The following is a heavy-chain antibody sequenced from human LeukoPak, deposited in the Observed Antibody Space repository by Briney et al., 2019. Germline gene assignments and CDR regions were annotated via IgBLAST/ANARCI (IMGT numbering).Heavy chain of an antibody. D-gene: IGHD6-13*01. V-gene: IGHV4-4*09. CDR2: IYTSGST. J-gene: IGHJ4*02. Sequence: SETLSLTCTVSGGSISSYSWSCIRQSPGKGLEGIGYIYTSGSTNYNPSLKSRVTISLDTSKNPFSLTLSSVTAAVTAVYYCAGFAYSSSWYYFDSSGQGTLVTVSP. CDR1: GGSISSYS. CDR3: AGFAYSSSWYYFDS.